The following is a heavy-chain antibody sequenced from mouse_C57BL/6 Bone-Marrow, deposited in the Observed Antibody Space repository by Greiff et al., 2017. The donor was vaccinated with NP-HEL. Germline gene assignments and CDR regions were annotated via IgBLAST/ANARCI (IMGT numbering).Heavy chain of an antibody. Sequence: VQLQQSGPELVKPGASVKISCKASGYSFTGYYMNWVKQSPEKSLEWIGEINPSTGGTTYNQKFKAKATLTVDKSSSTAYMQLKSLTSEDSAVYYCAREDYYGSSYSYYFDYWGQGTTLTVSS. CDR1: GYSFTGYY. V-gene: IGHV1-42*01. CDR2: INPSTGGT. J-gene: IGHJ2*01. CDR3: AREDYYGSSYSYYFDY. D-gene: IGHD1-1*01.